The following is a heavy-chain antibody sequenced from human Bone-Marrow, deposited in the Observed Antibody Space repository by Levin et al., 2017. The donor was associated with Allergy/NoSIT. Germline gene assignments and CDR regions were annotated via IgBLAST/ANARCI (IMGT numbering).Heavy chain of an antibody. D-gene: IGHD5-24*01. CDR2: IYYSGNT. CDR1: GGSIRTGGFH. Sequence: RSQTLSLTCSLSGGSIRTGGFHWSWVRQRPGKGLEWIGYIYYSGNTYYNPSLQSRLSISIDTSKNQFSLRLTSVTAADTAVYYCAREDGYVFDYWGQGTLVTVSS. V-gene: IGHV4-31*02. CDR3: AREDGYVFDY. J-gene: IGHJ4*02.